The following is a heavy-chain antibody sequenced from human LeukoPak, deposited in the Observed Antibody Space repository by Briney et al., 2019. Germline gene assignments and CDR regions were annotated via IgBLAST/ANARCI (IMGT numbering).Heavy chain of an antibody. J-gene: IGHJ4*02. CDR2: ISYSGNT. D-gene: IGHD5-12*01. V-gene: IGHV4-59*08. CDR3: ARRVPSGFVDS. Sequence: SETVSLTCAVSGGYISADYWIWNRQPPGTGLEWIGYISYSGNTNYNPSLKSRVTISQDTSKNQFSLRLSFVTAADTAMYYCARRVPSGFVDSWGQGTLVTVSS. CDR1: GGYISADY.